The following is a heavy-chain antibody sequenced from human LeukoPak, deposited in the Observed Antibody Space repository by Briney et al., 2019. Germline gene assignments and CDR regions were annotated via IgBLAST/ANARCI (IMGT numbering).Heavy chain of an antibody. J-gene: IGHJ2*01. CDR2: ISRGGDMT. CDR1: GFAFGNTG. CDR3: AKIGVIANWYFDI. V-gene: IGHV3-23*01. Sequence: GGFLRLSCAASGFAFGNTGMSWVRQTPGTGLEWVSSISRGGDMTFYADSVGGRFTVSRDNSINTLYLQMNSLRAEDTAVYFCAKIGVIANWYFDIWGRGTLVTVSS. D-gene: IGHD2-21*01.